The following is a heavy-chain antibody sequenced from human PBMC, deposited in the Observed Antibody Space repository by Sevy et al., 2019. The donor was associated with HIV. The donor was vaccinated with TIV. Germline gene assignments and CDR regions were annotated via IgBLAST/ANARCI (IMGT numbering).Heavy chain of an antibody. CDR1: GASISSSGYY. Sequence: LLQASETLSLTCTVSGASISSSGYYWGWIRQPPGKGLEWIASIRYTGSTYYNPSLRSRVTISADASNNQFSLRLNSVTAADTAVYYCAGPTLTYSSGWSYYDHWGQGTVVTVSS. CDR3: AGPTLTYSSGWSYYDH. D-gene: IGHD6-19*01. CDR2: IRYTGST. J-gene: IGHJ4*02. V-gene: IGHV4-39*01.